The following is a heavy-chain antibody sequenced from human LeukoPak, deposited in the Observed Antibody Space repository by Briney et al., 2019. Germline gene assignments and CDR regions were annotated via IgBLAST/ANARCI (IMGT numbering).Heavy chain of an antibody. CDR3: ARGIVGATFYFDY. CDR2: IYPSGST. Sequence: SETLSLTCTVSGGSISSYYWNWIRQPAGKGLEWIGRIYPSGSTIYNPSLKSRVTMSADTSKNQFSLKLSSVTAADTAVYYCARGIVGATFYFDYWGQGTLVTVSS. D-gene: IGHD1-26*01. CDR1: GGSISSYY. V-gene: IGHV4-4*07. J-gene: IGHJ4*02.